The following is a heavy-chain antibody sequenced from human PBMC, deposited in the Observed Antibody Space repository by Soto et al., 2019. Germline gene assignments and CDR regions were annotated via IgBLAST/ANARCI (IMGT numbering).Heavy chain of an antibody. Sequence: SETLSLTCAVYGGSFSGYYWSWIRQPPGKGLEWIGEINHSGSTNYNPSLKSRVTISVDTSKNQFSLKLSSVPAADTAVYYCARAPTFYGGKSGDAFDIWGQGTMVTVSS. CDR3: ARAPTFYGGKSGDAFDI. CDR2: INHSGST. CDR1: GGSFSGYY. D-gene: IGHD4-17*01. J-gene: IGHJ3*02. V-gene: IGHV4-34*01.